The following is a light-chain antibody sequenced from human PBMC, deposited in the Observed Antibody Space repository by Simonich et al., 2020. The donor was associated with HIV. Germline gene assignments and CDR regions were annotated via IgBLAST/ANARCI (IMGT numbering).Light chain of an antibody. CDR2: GAS. J-gene: IGKJ1*01. CDR3: QHRSNWPPT. Sequence: EIVMTQSPATLSVPPGERATLSCRASQSVSNNLAWYQQKPGQAPRLLIYGASTRATGIPDRFSGSGSGTDFTLTISSLEAEDFAVYYCQHRSNWPPTFGQGTKVDIK. CDR1: QSVSNN. V-gene: IGKV3D-15*01.